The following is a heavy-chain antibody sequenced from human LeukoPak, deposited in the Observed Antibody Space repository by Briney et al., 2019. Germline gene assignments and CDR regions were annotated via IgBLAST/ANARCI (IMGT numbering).Heavy chain of an antibody. CDR1: GFTFSTYW. D-gene: IGHD4-17*01. Sequence: GGSLRLSCAASGFTFSTYWMHWVRQPLGKGLVWVSRINPDGSTTNYADSVKGRFTISRDNAKNTLYLQMNSLTVEDTAVYYCVRIATVTTLDYWGQGTLVTVSS. CDR3: VRIATVTTLDY. CDR2: INPDGSTT. J-gene: IGHJ4*02. V-gene: IGHV3-74*01.